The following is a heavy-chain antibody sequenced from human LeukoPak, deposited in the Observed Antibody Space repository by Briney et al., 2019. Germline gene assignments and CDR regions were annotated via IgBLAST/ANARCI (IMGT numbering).Heavy chain of an antibody. CDR3: AREPGLARSTFFDY. Sequence: ASVKVSCKASGYIFTSYGVSWVRQAPGQGLEWMGWISAFNGNTNYAQKFRGRVTMTTEASTSTAYMELRSLRSDDTAFYYCAREPGLARSTFFDYWGRGTLVTVST. CDR2: ISAFNGNT. J-gene: IGHJ4*02. D-gene: IGHD3-16*01. CDR1: GYIFTSYG. V-gene: IGHV1-18*01.